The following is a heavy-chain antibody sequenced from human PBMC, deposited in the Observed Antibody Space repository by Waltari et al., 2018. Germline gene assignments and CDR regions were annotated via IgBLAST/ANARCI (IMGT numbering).Heavy chain of an antibody. J-gene: IGHJ5*02. CDR2: IGSAGDYI. CDR3: AKIAGDGFDP. D-gene: IGHD3-16*01. V-gene: IGHV3-21*02. Sequence: EEQLLESGGGLVRPGESLRLSCAAYGFTFETYTMAWLRQVPGRGLAWVSAIGSAGDYIYYEDSVKGRFTISRDNAKYSLHLFMNSLRADDTGVYYCAKIAGDGFDPWGQGTLVTVSS. CDR1: GFTFETYT.